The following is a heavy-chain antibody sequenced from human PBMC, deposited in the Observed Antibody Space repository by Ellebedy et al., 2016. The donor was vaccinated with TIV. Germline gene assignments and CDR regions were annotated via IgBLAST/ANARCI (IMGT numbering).Heavy chain of an antibody. V-gene: IGHV3-30*03. CDR2: VSYDNINQ. D-gene: IGHD3-10*01. CDR1: GFTFSDFS. CDR3: ASGNSVAVSHYYSDN. Sequence: PGGSLKLSCVASGFTFSDFSIHWVRQAPGTGLEWVALVSYDNINQYYAASVKGRFTVSRDNSKNTATLHMNGLRAEDTGFYFCASGNSVAVSHYYSDNWGQGTRVTVSS. J-gene: IGHJ4*02.